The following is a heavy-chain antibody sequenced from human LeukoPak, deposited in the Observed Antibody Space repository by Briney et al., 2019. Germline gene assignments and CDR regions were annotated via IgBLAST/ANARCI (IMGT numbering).Heavy chain of an antibody. CDR1: GGSISSYC. V-gene: IGHV4-59*12. D-gene: IGHD4-17*01. CDR2: IYYSGST. J-gene: IGHJ4*02. CDR3: ARGPTTVTRAFDY. Sequence: SETLSLTCTVSGGSISSYCWSWIRQPPGKGLEWIGYIYYSGSTNYNPSLKSRVTMSVDTSKNQFSLTLSSVTAADTAVYYCARGPTTVTRAFDYWGQGTLVTVSS.